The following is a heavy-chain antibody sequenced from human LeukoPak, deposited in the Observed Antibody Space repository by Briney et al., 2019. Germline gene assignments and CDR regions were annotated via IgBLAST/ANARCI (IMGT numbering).Heavy chain of an antibody. CDR1: GGSISSGGHY. CDR2: IYYRGTT. J-gene: IGHJ4*02. CDR3: ARGADYGGNSVPFDY. D-gene: IGHD4-23*01. Sequence: SETLSLTCTVSGGSISSGGHYWGWIRQQPGKGLDWIGYIYYRGTTYYNPSLKSRVSISLDTSKNQVSLKLTSVTAADTAVYYCARGADYGGNSVPFDYWGQGTLVTVSS. V-gene: IGHV4-31*03.